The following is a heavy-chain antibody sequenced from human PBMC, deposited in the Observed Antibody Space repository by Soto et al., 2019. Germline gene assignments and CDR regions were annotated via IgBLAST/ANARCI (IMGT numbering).Heavy chain of an antibody. Sequence: QVQLQESGPGLVKPSETLSLTCTVSGGSVSSGSYYWSWIRQPPGKGLEWIGYIYYSGSTNYNPSLKSRVTISGDTSKNQFSLKLSSVTAADTAVYYCARTIWSGYYLEGGNVWGQGTTVTVSS. V-gene: IGHV4-61*01. D-gene: IGHD3-3*01. J-gene: IGHJ6*02. CDR2: IYYSGST. CDR3: ARTIWSGYYLEGGNV. CDR1: GGSVSSGSYY.